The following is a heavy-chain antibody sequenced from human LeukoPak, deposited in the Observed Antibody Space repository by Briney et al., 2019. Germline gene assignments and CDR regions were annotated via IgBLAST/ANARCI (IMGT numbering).Heavy chain of an antibody. CDR2: IESKTDGETT. V-gene: IGHV3-15*04. D-gene: IGHD3-10*01. Sequence: GGSLRLSCVDSGFTFTNAWMSWVRQAPGKGLEWIGRIESKTDGETTNYAEPVRGRFTISRDDSKSAVYLQMNSLKIEDTAVYYCTTDLGTYYHGSQRLIPIDYWGQGTLVTVSS. J-gene: IGHJ4*02. CDR3: TTDLGTYYHGSQRLIPIDY. CDR1: GFTFTNAW.